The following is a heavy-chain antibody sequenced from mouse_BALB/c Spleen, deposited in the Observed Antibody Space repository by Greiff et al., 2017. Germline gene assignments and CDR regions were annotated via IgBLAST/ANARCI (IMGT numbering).Heavy chain of an antibody. CDR3: ARAPAYYGNYYYAMDY. Sequence: EVKLVESGGGLVQPGGSLKLSCAASGFTFSSYGMSWVRQTPDKRLELVATINSNGGSTYYPDSVKGRFTISRDNAKITLYLQMSSLKSEDTAMYYCARAPAYYGNYYYAMDYWGQGTSVTVSS. CDR2: INSNGGST. CDR1: GFTFSSYG. J-gene: IGHJ4*01. V-gene: IGHV5-6-3*01. D-gene: IGHD2-10*01.